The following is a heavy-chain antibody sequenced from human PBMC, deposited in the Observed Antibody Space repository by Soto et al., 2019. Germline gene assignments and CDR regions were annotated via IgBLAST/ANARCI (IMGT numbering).Heavy chain of an antibody. D-gene: IGHD3-3*01. CDR1: GFTFSSYW. CDR3: ASFWSAYYYYGMDV. V-gene: IGHV3-74*01. CDR2: INSDGSST. J-gene: IGHJ6*02. Sequence: EVQLVESGGGLVQPGGSLRLSCAASGFTFSSYWMHWVRQVPGKGLVWVSRINSDGSSTTYADSVRGRFTISRDNAKNSLYLQMNSLRAEDTAVYYCASFWSAYYYYGMDVWGQGTTVTVSS.